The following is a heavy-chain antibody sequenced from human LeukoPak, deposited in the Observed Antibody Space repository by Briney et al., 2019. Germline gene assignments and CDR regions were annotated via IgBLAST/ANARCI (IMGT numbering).Heavy chain of an antibody. V-gene: IGHV4-31*03. CDR3: ARATGEDAFDI. CDR2: IYYSGST. CDR1: GGSISSGGYY. Sequence: SQTLSLTCTVSGGSISSGGYYWGWIRQHPGTGLEWIGYIYYSGSTYYNPSLKSRVTISVDTSKNQFSLKLSSVTAADTAVYYCARATGEDAFDIWGQGTMVTVSS. J-gene: IGHJ3*02. D-gene: IGHD7-27*01.